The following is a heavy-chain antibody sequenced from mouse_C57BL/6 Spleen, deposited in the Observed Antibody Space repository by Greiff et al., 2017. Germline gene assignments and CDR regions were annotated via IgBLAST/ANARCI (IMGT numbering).Heavy chain of an antibody. CDR1: GYTFTSYW. CDR2: IDPSDSYT. CDR3: ARQYGSSAWFAY. V-gene: IGHV1-69*01. D-gene: IGHD1-1*01. J-gene: IGHJ3*01. Sequence: QVQLQQPGAELVLPGASVKLSCKASGYTFTSYWMHWVKQRPGQGLEWIGEIDPSDSYTNYNQKFKGKSTLTVDKSSSTAYMQLSSLTSEDSAVYYCARQYGSSAWFAYWGQGTLVTVSA.